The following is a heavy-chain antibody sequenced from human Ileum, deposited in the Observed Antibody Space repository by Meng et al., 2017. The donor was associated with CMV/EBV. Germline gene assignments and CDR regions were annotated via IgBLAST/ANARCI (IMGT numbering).Heavy chain of an antibody. CDR3: IRSGYTNARWDY. CDR1: GFIFSSSW. Sequence: EVQRVGSGGGLVQPGESLRPSRVASGFIFSSSWMHWVRQVPGKGLVWVSRIKSDGSNTDYADSVKGRFAISRDNAKNTLYMQMNSLRVEDTAVYYCIRSGYTNARWDYWGRGTLVTVSS. J-gene: IGHJ4*02. CDR2: IKSDGSNT. D-gene: IGHD6-13*01. V-gene: IGHV3-74*01.